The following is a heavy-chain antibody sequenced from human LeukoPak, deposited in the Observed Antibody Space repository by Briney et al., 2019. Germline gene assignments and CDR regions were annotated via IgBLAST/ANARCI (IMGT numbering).Heavy chain of an antibody. D-gene: IGHD3-10*01. Sequence: GASVKVSCKASGYTFTSFDINWVRQATGQGLEWMGWMHPNSANTGYAQKFQGRVTMTRNTSITTAYLELSSLRSEDTAVYYCARGGRGPFDSWGQGTLVTVSS. CDR3: ARGGRGPFDS. CDR2: MHPNSANT. V-gene: IGHV1-8*01. CDR1: GYTFTSFD. J-gene: IGHJ4*02.